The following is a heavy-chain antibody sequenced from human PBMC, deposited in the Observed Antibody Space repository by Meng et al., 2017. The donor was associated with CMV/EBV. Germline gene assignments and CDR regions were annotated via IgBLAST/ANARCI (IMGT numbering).Heavy chain of an antibody. CDR3: ARAVGEYSSSSWHYFDY. J-gene: IGHJ4*02. D-gene: IGHD6-6*01. Sequence: SETLSLTCTVSGGSISSYYWRWIRQPPGKGLEWIGYIYYSGSTNYNPSLKSRVTISVDTSKNQLSLKLSSVTAADTAVYYCARAVGEYSSSSWHYFDYWGQGTLVTVSS. CDR1: GGSISSYY. V-gene: IGHV4-59*01. CDR2: IYYSGST.